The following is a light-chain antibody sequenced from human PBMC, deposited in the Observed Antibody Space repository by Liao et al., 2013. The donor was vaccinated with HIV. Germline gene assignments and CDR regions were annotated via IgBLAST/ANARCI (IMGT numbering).Light chain of an antibody. Sequence: SYELTQPPSVSVSPGQTASITCSGDKLGDKYACWYQQKPGQSPVLVIYQDNNRPSGIPERFSGSNSGNTATLTISGTQAMDEADYYCQAWDSSTHVVFGGGTKLTVL. CDR2: QDN. CDR3: QAWDSSTHVV. CDR1: KLGDKY. V-gene: IGLV3-1*01. J-gene: IGLJ2*01.